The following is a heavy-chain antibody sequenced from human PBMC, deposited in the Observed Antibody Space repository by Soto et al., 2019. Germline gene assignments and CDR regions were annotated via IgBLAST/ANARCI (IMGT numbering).Heavy chain of an antibody. Sequence: EVQLVESGGGLGKPGGSLRLSCAASGFTFSNAWMSWVRQAPGKGLEWVGRIKSKTDGGTTDYAAPVKGRFTISRDDSKNTLYLQMNSLNTEDTSVYYWTTDRSVKQRGFDYWGQGALVTGS. CDR1: GFTFSNAW. V-gene: IGHV3-15*01. J-gene: IGHJ4*02. CDR2: IKSKTDGGTT. D-gene: IGHD6-25*01. CDR3: TTDRSVKQRGFDY.